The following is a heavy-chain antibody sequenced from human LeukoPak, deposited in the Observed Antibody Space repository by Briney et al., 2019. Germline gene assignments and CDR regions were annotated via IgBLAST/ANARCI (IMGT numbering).Heavy chain of an antibody. Sequence: GGSLRLSCAASGFIFSSYGMHWVRQAPGKGLEWVTFIRYDGSNKYYVDSVMGRFTISRDNSKNTLYLQMNSLRAEDTAVYYCAKGGTTAHYYMDVWGKGTTVTVSS. J-gene: IGHJ6*03. V-gene: IGHV3-30*02. CDR1: GFIFSSYG. CDR3: AKGGTTAHYYMDV. D-gene: IGHD3-16*01. CDR2: IRYDGSNK.